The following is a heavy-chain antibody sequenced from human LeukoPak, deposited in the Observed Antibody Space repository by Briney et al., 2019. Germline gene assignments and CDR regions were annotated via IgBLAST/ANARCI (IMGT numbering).Heavy chain of an antibody. Sequence: SETLSLTCTVPGGSISSSSYYWGWIRQPPGKGLEWIGSIYYSGSTYYNPSLESRVTISVDTSKNQFSLKLSSVTAADAAVYYCARSAIAAAEPLDYWGQGTLVTVSS. D-gene: IGHD6-13*01. CDR2: IYYSGST. CDR3: ARSAIAAAEPLDY. V-gene: IGHV4-39*01. J-gene: IGHJ4*02. CDR1: GGSISSSSYY.